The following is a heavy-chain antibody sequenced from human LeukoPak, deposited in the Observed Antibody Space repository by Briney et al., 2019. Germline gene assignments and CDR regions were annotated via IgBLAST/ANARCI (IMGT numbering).Heavy chain of an antibody. CDR2: IKSKTDGGTT. Sequence: GGSLRLSCAASGFTFSSYWMNWVRQAPGKGLEWVGRIKSKTDGGTTDYAAPVKGRFTISRDDSKNTLYLQMNSLKTEDTAVYYCTTGCSSTSCYYYYYYGMDVWGQGTTVTVSS. CDR3: TTGCSSTSCYYYYYYGMDV. J-gene: IGHJ6*02. CDR1: GFTFSSYW. V-gene: IGHV3-15*07. D-gene: IGHD2-2*01.